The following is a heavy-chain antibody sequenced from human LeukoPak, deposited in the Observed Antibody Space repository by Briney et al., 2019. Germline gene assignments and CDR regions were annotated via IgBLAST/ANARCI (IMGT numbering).Heavy chain of an antibody. CDR3: ARDFHYYDSSFDAFDI. Sequence: GASVKVSCKASGYTFTSYAMHWVRQAPGQRLEWMGWINAGNGNTKYLQKFQGRVTITRDTSASTAYMELSSLRSEDTAVYYCARDFHYYDSSFDAFDIWGQGTMVTVSS. D-gene: IGHD3-22*01. CDR1: GYTFTSYA. V-gene: IGHV1-3*01. CDR2: INAGNGNT. J-gene: IGHJ3*02.